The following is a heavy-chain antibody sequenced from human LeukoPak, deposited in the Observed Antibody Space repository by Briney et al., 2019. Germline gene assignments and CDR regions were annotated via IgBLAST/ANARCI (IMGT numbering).Heavy chain of an antibody. D-gene: IGHD6-13*01. CDR3: AILPGYSSSWYEVDY. J-gene: IGHJ4*02. CDR2: LGVSVSGYGGST. V-gene: IGHV3-23*01. CDR1: GFTFSRYA. Sequence: GGSLRLSCAASGFTFSRYAMSWVRQAPGKGLEWVSALGVSVSGYGGSTYYADSVKGRFTISRDNSKNTLYLQMNSPRAEDTAVYYCAILPGYSSSWYEVDYWGQGTLVTVSS.